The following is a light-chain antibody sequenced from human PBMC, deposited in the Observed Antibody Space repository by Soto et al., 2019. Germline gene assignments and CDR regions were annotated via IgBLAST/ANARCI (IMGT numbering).Light chain of an antibody. Sequence: DIQLTQSPSSVSAAVGDRATTTCRASQGISSWLAWYQQKPGKAPKLLIYAAYSLQSGVPSRFSGSGAGTDFTLTISSLQPEDLSAYYCQQANSFPFITFGQGTRVEIK. CDR1: QGISSW. V-gene: IGKV1-12*02. J-gene: IGKJ5*01. CDR3: QQANSFPFIT. CDR2: AAY.